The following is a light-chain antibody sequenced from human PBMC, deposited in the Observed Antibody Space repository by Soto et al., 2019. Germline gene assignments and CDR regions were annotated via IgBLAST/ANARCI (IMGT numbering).Light chain of an antibody. J-gene: IGLJ1*01. CDR2: GNS. CDR1: SSNIGAGYD. Sequence: QSVLTQPPSVSGAPGQRVTISCTGSSSNIGAGYDVHWYQQLPGTAPKLLIYGNSNRPSGVPDRFSGSKSGTSASLAIPGLQAEDEADYCCQSYDISTDVFGTGTKVNVL. CDR3: QSYDISTDV. V-gene: IGLV1-40*01.